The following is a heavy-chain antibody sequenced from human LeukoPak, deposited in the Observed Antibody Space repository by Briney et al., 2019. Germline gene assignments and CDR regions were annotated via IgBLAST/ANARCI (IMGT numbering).Heavy chain of an antibody. V-gene: IGHV3-21*01. CDR2: ISSSSTYM. Sequence: GGSLRLSCAASGFTFSNYNMNWVRQAPGKGLEWVSSISSSSTYMYYADSVKGRFTISRDNAKNSLYLQMNSLRAEDTAVYYCAEVARSGYWGQGTLVTVSS. D-gene: IGHD5-12*01. CDR3: AEVARSGY. CDR1: GFTFSNYN. J-gene: IGHJ4*02.